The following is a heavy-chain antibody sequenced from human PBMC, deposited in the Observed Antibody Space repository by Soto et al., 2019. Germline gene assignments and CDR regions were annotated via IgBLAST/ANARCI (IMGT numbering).Heavy chain of an antibody. Sequence: QVQLVQSGAEVKKPGASVKVSCKASGYSFTSHGISWVRQAPGQGLEWMAWIGASNGDTNYAQKFQGRVTVTTDTSTSTGYMELRSLRSEDTAVYYCARMVRGSNIDYYHYMDVWGKGTTVTVSS. CDR3: ARMVRGSNIDYYHYMDV. D-gene: IGHD3-10*01. CDR1: GYSFTSHG. J-gene: IGHJ6*03. V-gene: IGHV1-18*01. CDR2: IGASNGDT.